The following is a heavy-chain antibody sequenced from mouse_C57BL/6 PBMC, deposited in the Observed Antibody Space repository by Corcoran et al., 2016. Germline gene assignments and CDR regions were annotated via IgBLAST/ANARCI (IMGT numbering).Heavy chain of an antibody. J-gene: IGHJ4*01. D-gene: IGHD1-1*01. Sequence: QIQLVQFGPELKKPGETVKISCKASGYTFTTYGMSWVKQAPGKGLKWMSWINTYSGVPTYADDFKGRFTFSLETSASTAYLQINNLKNEDTATYFCARSAGSSYDAMDYWGQGTSVTVSS. CDR1: GYTFTTYG. V-gene: IGHV9-3*01. CDR3: ARSAGSSYDAMDY. CDR2: INTYSGVP.